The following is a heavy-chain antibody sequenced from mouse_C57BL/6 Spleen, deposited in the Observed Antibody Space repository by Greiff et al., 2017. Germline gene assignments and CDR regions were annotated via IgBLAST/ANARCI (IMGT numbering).Heavy chain of an antibody. V-gene: IGHV1-69*01. CDR2: IDPSDSYT. J-gene: IGHJ1*03. CDR1: GYTFTSYW. CDR3: ARRLWYFDV. D-gene: IGHD3-2*02. Sequence: VQLQEPGAELVMPGASVKLSCKASGYTFTSYWMHWVKQRPGQGLEWIGEIDPSDSYTNYNQKFKGKSPLTVDKSSSTAYMQLSSLTSEDSAVYYCARRLWYFDVWGTGTTVTVSS.